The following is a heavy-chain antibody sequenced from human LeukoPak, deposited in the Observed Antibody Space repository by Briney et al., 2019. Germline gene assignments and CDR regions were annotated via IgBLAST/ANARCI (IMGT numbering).Heavy chain of an antibody. Sequence: PGGSLRLSCAASGFTFSSYAMNWVRQAPGKGLEYVSAISSNGGSTYYANSVKGRFTISRDNSKNTLHLQMGSLRAEDMAVYYCATNSGSYYRTDYWGQGTLVTVSS. D-gene: IGHD1-26*01. V-gene: IGHV3-64*01. CDR2: ISSNGGST. J-gene: IGHJ4*02. CDR3: ATNSGSYYRTDY. CDR1: GFTFSSYA.